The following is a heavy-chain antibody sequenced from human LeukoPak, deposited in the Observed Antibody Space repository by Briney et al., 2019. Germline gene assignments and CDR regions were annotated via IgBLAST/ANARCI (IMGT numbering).Heavy chain of an antibody. CDR1: GGSISSNSYY. CDR3: ARHNYYNFWNALNWFDP. Sequence: SETLSLTCSVSGGSISSNSYYWGWIRQSPGKGLEWIGSIYYSGSTHYNPSLKSRVIMSVDTSKNQFSLRLSSVTAADTAVYYCARHNYYNFWNALNWFDPWGQGTPVTVSS. D-gene: IGHD3-3*01. CDR2: IYYSGST. V-gene: IGHV4-39*01. J-gene: IGHJ5*02.